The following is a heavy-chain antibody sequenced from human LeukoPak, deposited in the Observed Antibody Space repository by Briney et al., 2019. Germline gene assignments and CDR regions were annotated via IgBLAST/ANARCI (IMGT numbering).Heavy chain of an antibody. CDR2: ISSSGST. CDR1: GGSINNIISY. V-gene: IGHV4-39*01. J-gene: IGHJ4*02. D-gene: IGHD1-26*01. CDR3: AKSGGYGLIDY. Sequence: SETLSLTCTVSGGSINNIISYWGWFRQPPGKGLEWIGSISSSGSTFYNPSLQSRVTISIETSKNQISLRLNSVTAADTAIYYCAKSGGYGLIDYWGQGTLVTVSS.